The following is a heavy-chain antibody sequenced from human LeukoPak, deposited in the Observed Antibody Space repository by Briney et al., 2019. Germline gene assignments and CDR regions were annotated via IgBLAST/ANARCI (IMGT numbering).Heavy chain of an antibody. CDR3: ASGGERGYSYGYVDYYYGMDV. Sequence: SETLSLTCTVSGGSISSYYWSWIRQPPGKGLEWIGYIYYSGSTNYNPSLKRRVTISVDTSKNQFSLKLSSVTAADTAVYYCASGGERGYSYGYVDYYYGMDVWGQGTTVTVSS. CDR1: GGSISSYY. J-gene: IGHJ6*02. D-gene: IGHD5-18*01. CDR2: IYYSGST. V-gene: IGHV4-59*01.